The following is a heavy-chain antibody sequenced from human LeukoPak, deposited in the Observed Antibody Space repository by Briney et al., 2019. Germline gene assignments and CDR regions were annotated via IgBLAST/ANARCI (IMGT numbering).Heavy chain of an antibody. Sequence: GGSLRLSCAASGFTFSSYAMTWVRQAPGKGLEWVSSFSFNGESTYYADSAKGRFTISRDNSKNTLYLQMNSLRAEDTAVYYCAKGGYSNGRYYYYMDVWGEGTTVTVSS. CDR1: GFTFSSYA. CDR2: FSFNGEST. CDR3: AKGGYSNGRYYYYMDV. V-gene: IGHV3-23*01. J-gene: IGHJ6*03. D-gene: IGHD5-18*01.